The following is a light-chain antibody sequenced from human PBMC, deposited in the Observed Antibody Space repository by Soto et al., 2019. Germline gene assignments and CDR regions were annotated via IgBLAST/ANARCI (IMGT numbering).Light chain of an antibody. V-gene: IGLV2-14*01. CDR3: SSYTSSSTPNDV. CDR2: DVS. CDR1: SSDVGGYNY. Sequence: QSALTQPASVSGSPGQSITISCTGTSSDVGGYNYVSWYQQHPGKAPKLMIYDVSNRPSGVSNRFSGSKSGNTASLTIYGLQAEDEADYYCSSYTSSSTPNDVFGTGTKLTVL. J-gene: IGLJ1*01.